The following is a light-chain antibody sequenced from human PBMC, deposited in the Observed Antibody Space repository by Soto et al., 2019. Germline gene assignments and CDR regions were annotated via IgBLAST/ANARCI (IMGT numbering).Light chain of an antibody. CDR2: DNT. CDR3: QSYDRSLSGSRV. Sequence: QSVLTQPPSVSGAPGQRVTISCTGSSSNIGAGYDVHWYQQLPGTAPKLLIYDNTNRPSGDPDRFSGSKSGTSASLAITGLQAEDEADYYCQSYDRSLSGSRVFGTGTKVTVL. J-gene: IGLJ1*01. V-gene: IGLV1-40*01. CDR1: SSNIGAGYD.